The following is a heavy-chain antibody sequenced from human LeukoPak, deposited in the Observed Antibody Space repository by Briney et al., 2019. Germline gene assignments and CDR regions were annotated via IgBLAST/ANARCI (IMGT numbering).Heavy chain of an antibody. V-gene: IGHV3-48*01. CDR2: ISSSSSTI. CDR1: GFTFSSYS. Sequence: GGSLRLSCAASGFTFSSYSMNWVRQAPGKGMGWVSYISSSSSTIYYADSVKGRFTISRDNDKNSLYLQMNSLRAEDTAVYYCARGFGRASEYGGEDYWGQGTLVTVSS. D-gene: IGHD1-26*01. CDR3: ARGFGRASEYGGEDY. J-gene: IGHJ4*02.